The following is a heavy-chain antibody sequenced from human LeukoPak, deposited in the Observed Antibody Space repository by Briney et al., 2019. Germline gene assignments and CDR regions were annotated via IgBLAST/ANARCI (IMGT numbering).Heavy chain of an antibody. V-gene: IGHV3-21*01. D-gene: IGHD3-22*01. CDR1: GFTFGTYS. CDR2: ISSSSGYI. Sequence: PGTSLRLSCAASGFTFGTYSMNWVRQAPGKGLEWVSSISSSSGYIYYADSVKGRFTISRDNAKNSLYLQMNSLRGEDTAVYYCARVLGNYYDGSGPSLYWGQGTLVPVSS. CDR3: ARVLGNYYDGSGPSLY. J-gene: IGHJ4*02.